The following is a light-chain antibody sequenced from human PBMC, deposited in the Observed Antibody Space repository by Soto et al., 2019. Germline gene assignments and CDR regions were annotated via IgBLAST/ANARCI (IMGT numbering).Light chain of an antibody. V-gene: IGLV2-14*01. CDR3: FSYTSSSTLV. CDR2: EVS. CDR1: SSDVGNYKY. J-gene: IGLJ1*01. Sequence: QSVLTQPASVSGSPGQSITISCTGTSSDVGNYKYVSWYQQHPGKAPKLMIYEVSNRPSGVSNRFSGSKSGNTASLTISGLQAEDETDYYCFSYTSSSTLVFGTGTKGTVL.